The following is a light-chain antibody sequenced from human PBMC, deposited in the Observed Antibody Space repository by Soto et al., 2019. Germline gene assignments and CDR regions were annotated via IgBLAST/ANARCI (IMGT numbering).Light chain of an antibody. Sequence: QSVLTQPRSVSGSPGQSVTISCTGNSSDVGTYNFVSWYQQHPDKAPKLMIYDVTKRPSGVPDRFSGAKSGNTASLTISGLQADDEADSYCCSYAGAYNVVFGGGTKLTVL. CDR2: DVT. J-gene: IGLJ2*01. CDR1: SSDVGTYNF. V-gene: IGLV2-11*01. CDR3: CSYAGAYNVV.